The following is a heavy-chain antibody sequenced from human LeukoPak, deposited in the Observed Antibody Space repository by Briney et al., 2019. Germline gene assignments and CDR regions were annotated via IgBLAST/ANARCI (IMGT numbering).Heavy chain of an antibody. CDR2: ISWNSGSV. Sequence: GRSLRLSCAASGFTFDDYAMHWVRQAPGKGLEWVSGISWNSGSVAYADSVKGRFTVSRDNSKNTLYLQMNSLRAEDTAVYYCAKDGTSAYEDYFDYWGQGTLVTVSS. V-gene: IGHV3-9*01. CDR1: GFTFDDYA. D-gene: IGHD5-12*01. CDR3: AKDGTSAYEDYFDY. J-gene: IGHJ4*02.